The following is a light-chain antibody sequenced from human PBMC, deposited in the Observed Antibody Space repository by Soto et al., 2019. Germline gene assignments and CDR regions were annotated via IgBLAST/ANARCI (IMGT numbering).Light chain of an antibody. CDR3: QQFNNWPRT. V-gene: IGKV3-15*01. J-gene: IGKJ1*01. CDR1: QSVSSK. Sequence: EIAMTHSPATLSVSPGEIATLSCGASQSVSSKLAWYQQKPGQAPRLLIYDASTRATGIPARFSGSGSGTEFTPTISSLQSEDFAVYYCQQFNNWPRTFGQGTKVDIK. CDR2: DAS.